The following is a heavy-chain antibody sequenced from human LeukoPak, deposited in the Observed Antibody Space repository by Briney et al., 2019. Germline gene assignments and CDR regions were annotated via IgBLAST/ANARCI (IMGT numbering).Heavy chain of an antibody. J-gene: IGHJ4*02. V-gene: IGHV4-30-4*01. Sequence: SQTLSLTCTVSGGSISSGGLYWTWIRQPPAKGLEWIGYIYYSGSTYYNPSLKSRVTISVDTSKNQFSLKLSSVTAADTAVYYCARGPLLAPFDYWGQGTLVTVSS. CDR2: IYYSGST. CDR3: ARGPLLAPFDY. CDR1: GGSISSGGLY. D-gene: IGHD3-10*01.